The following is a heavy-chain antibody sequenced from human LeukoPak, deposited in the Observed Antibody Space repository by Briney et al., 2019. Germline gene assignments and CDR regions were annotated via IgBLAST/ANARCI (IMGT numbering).Heavy chain of an antibody. J-gene: IGHJ3*02. CDR1: GFTFSSYA. D-gene: IGHD2-8*01. V-gene: IGHV3-30*02. Sequence: PGGSLRLSCAASGFTFSSYAMHWVRQAPGKGLEWVAFIRYDGSNKYYADSVKGRFTISRDNSKNTLYLQMNSLRAEDTAVYYCAKDLSTNGVGYAFDIWGQGTMVTVSS. CDR2: IRYDGSNK. CDR3: AKDLSTNGVGYAFDI.